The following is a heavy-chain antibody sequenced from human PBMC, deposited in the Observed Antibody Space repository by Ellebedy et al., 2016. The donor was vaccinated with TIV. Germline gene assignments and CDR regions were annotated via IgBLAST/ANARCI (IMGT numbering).Heavy chain of an antibody. CDR1: RGTFSSYA. V-gene: IGHV1-69*05. J-gene: IGHJ5*02. CDR2: IIPIFGTA. CDR3: ARDNSDSNRAWWFDP. D-gene: IGHD6-13*01. Sequence: SVKVSXKASRGTFSSYAISWVRQAPGQGLEWMGGIIPIFGTANYAQKFQGRVTLTRDTSTSTDYMELSSLTSEDTAVYYCARDNSDSNRAWWFDPWGQGTLVTVSS.